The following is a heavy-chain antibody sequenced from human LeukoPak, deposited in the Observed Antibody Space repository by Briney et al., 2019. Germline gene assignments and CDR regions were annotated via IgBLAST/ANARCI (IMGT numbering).Heavy chain of an antibody. CDR3: ARGPTEGIAAAGTYGDY. CDR1: GGSFSGYY. Sequence: SETLSLTCAVYGGSFSGYYWSWIRQPPGKGLEWIGEINHSGSTNYNPSLKSRVTTSVDTSKNQFSLKLSSVTAADTAVYYCARGPTEGIAAAGTYGDYWGQGTLVTVSS. CDR2: INHSGST. D-gene: IGHD6-13*01. J-gene: IGHJ4*02. V-gene: IGHV4-34*01.